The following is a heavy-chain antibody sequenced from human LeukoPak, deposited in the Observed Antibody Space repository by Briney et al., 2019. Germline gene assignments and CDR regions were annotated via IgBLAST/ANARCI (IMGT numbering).Heavy chain of an antibody. J-gene: IGHJ6*02. D-gene: IGHD5-18*01. CDR2: INPSGSST. V-gene: IGHV1-46*01. CDR1: GYTFTSYY. Sequence: TSVKLSCKASGYTFTSYYMHWVRQAPGQGLEWMGIINPSGSSTSYAQKFQGRVTMTRDTSTSTVYMELSSLRSEDTAVYYCARGYQDTAMDYGMDVWGQGTTVTVSS. CDR3: ARGYQDTAMDYGMDV.